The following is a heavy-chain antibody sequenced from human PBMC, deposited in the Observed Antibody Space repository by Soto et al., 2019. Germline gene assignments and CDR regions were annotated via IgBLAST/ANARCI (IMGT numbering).Heavy chain of an antibody. CDR3: AKDCSGGSCYSY. V-gene: IGHV3-23*01. CDR2: ISGSGGST. Sequence: GGSLRLSCAASGFTFSSYAMSWVRQAPGKGLEWVSAISGSGGSTYYADSAKGRFTISRDNSKNTLYLQMNSLRAEDTAVYYCAKDCSGGSCYSYWGQGTLVTVSS. J-gene: IGHJ4*02. D-gene: IGHD2-15*01. CDR1: GFTFSSYA.